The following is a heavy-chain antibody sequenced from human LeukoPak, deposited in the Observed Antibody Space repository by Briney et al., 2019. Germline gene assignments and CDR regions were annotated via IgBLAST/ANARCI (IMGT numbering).Heavy chain of an antibody. CDR1: GGSISSYY. V-gene: IGHV4-59*01. D-gene: IGHD2-2*02. CDR2: IYYSGST. CDR3: ARRERYCSSTSCYSYFDY. Sequence: SETLSLTCTVSGGSISSYYWSWIRQPPGKGLEWIGYIYYSGSTNYNPSLKSRVTISVDTSKNQFSLKLSSVTAADTAVYYCARRERYCSSTSCYSYFDYWGQGTLV. J-gene: IGHJ4*02.